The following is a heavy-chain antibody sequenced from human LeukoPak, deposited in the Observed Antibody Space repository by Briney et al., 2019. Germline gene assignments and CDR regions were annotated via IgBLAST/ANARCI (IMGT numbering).Heavy chain of an antibody. CDR2: ISSSSSYI. CDR3: ARVQEIAVAGVNYYYYMDV. J-gene: IGHJ6*03. D-gene: IGHD6-19*01. V-gene: IGHV3-21*01. Sequence: GGSLRLSCVASGFIFSDYGMSWVRQTPGKGLEWVSSISSSSSYIYYADSVKGRFTISRDNAKNSLYLQMNSLRAEDTAVYYCARVQEIAVAGVNYYYYMDVWGKGTTVTISS. CDR1: GFIFSDYG.